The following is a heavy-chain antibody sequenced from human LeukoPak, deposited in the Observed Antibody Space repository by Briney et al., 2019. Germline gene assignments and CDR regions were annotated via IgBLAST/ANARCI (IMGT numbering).Heavy chain of an antibody. D-gene: IGHD6-13*01. Sequence: GASVKVSCKASGYTFTGYYMHWVRQAPGQGLEWMGWINPNSGGTNYAQKFQGRVTMTRDTSISTAYMELSRLRSDDTAVYYCAREVGIAAAGKEGSWFDPWGQGTLVTVSS. V-gene: IGHV1-2*02. CDR3: AREVGIAAAGKEGSWFDP. CDR2: INPNSGGT. CDR1: GYTFTGYY. J-gene: IGHJ5*02.